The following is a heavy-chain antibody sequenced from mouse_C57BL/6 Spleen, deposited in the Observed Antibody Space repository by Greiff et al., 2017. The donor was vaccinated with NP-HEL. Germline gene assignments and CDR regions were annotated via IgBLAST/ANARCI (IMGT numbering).Heavy chain of an antibody. CDR3: TRGESGAWFAY. V-gene: IGHV5-9-1*02. J-gene: IGHJ3*01. Sequence: EVKLVESGEGLVKPGGSLKLSCAASGFTFSSYAMSWVRQTPEKRLEWVAYISSGGDYIYYADTVKGRFTISRDNARNTLYLQMSSLKSEDTAMYYCTRGESGAWFAYWGQGTLVTVSA. CDR1: GFTFSSYA. CDR2: ISSGGDYI.